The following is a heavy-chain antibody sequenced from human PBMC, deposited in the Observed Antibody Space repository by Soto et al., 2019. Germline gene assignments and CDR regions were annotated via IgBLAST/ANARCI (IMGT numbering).Heavy chain of an antibody. CDR2: ISSGSSTI. D-gene: IGHD1-1*01. Sequence: PEGFLKRSCAAFGVPFMTYSMNWVRQAPGKGLEWVSYISSGSSTIYYADSVGGRFTISRDNAKNSLYLQMNSLRDEDTAVYYCARDIRDWDGERALEYWGQGTEVTVSS. CDR3: ARDIRDWDGERALEY. CDR1: GVPFMTYS. V-gene: IGHV3-48*02. J-gene: IGHJ4*02.